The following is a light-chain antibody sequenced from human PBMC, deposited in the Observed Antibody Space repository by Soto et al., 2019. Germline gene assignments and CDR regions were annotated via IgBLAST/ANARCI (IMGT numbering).Light chain of an antibody. CDR1: QDISNY. J-gene: IGKJ4*01. V-gene: IGKV1-33*01. CDR2: DAS. CDR3: QQYDNLFT. Sequence: DIQMTQSPSSLSASVGDRVTITCQASQDISNYLNWYQQKPGKAPKLLIYDASNLETGVPSRFSGSGSGTDFTFTISSLQPEDIATYYCQQYDNLFTFGGGTKXXIK.